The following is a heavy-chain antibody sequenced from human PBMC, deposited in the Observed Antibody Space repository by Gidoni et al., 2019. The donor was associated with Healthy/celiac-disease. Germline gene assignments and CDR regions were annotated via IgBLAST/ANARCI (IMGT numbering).Heavy chain of an antibody. Sequence: EVQLLESGGGLVQPGGSLRLSCAASGFTFSSYAMSWVRQAPGKGLEWVSAISGSGGSTYYADSVKGRFTISRDNSKNTLYLQMNSLRAEDTAVYYCAKAHQHSMVRGVSTPFDYWGQGTLVTVSS. J-gene: IGHJ4*02. CDR2: ISGSGGST. D-gene: IGHD3-10*01. V-gene: IGHV3-23*01. CDR3: AKAHQHSMVRGVSTPFDY. CDR1: GFTFSSYA.